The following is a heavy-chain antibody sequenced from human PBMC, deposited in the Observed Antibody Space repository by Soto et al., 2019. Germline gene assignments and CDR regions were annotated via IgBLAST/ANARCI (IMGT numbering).Heavy chain of an antibody. J-gene: IGHJ6*02. CDR1: GDSVSSNSDT. Sequence: PSQTLSLDCAISGDSVSSNSDTWNWIRQSPSRGLEWLGRTYYRSKWYNDYAVSVKSRITINPDTSKNQFSLQLNSVTPEDTAVYYCAREAVAGTSRYYYGMDVWGQGTTVTVSS. CDR2: TYYRSKWYN. V-gene: IGHV6-1*01. CDR3: AREAVAGTSRYYYGMDV. D-gene: IGHD6-19*01.